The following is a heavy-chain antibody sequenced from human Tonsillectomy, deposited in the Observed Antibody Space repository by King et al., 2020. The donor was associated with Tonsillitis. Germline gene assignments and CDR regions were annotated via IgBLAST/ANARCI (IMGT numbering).Heavy chain of an antibody. J-gene: IGHJ4*02. Sequence: QLVQSGAEVKQSGESLRISCKGSGYSFTTYWIGCVRHMPGKGLEWMGIIYPGDSDTRYSPSFHGQVTISADKSMSTAYLQWSSLTASDTAMYYCARRLWGGNSAYFDYWGQGTLVTASP. CDR3: ARRLWGGNSAYFDY. V-gene: IGHV5-51*01. CDR2: IYPGDSDT. D-gene: IGHD4-23*01. CDR1: GYSFTTYW.